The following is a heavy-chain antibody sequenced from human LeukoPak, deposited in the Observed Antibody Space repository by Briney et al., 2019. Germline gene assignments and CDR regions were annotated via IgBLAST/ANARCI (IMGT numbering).Heavy chain of an antibody. CDR3: ARDAPLTYYYDSSGYYYEDY. CDR1: GYTFTGHY. CDR2: INPNSGGT. V-gene: IGHV1-2*06. J-gene: IGHJ4*02. D-gene: IGHD3-22*01. Sequence: ASVKVSCKASGYTFTGHYMHWVRQAPGQGLEWMGRINPNSGGTNYAQKFQGRVTMTRDTSISTAYMELSRLRSDDTAVYYCARDAPLTYYYDSSGYYYEDYWGQGTLVTVSS.